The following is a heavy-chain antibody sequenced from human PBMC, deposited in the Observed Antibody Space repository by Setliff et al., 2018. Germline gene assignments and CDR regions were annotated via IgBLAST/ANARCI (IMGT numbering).Heavy chain of an antibody. CDR3: ARGDSAAYPDY. J-gene: IGHJ4*02. V-gene: IGHV1-2*02. CDR2: SNPYSDVT. D-gene: IGHD2-2*01. CDR1: GYTFTSYA. Sequence: ASVKVSCKASGYTFTSYAMHWVRQAPGQRLEWMGWSNPYSDVTNYAQKFQGRVTMTRDTSISTAYMELSRLRSDDTAVYYCARGDSAAYPDYWGQGTLVTVSS.